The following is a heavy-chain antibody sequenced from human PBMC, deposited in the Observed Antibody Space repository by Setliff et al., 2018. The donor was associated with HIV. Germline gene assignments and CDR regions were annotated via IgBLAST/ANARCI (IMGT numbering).Heavy chain of an antibody. D-gene: IGHD7-27*01. CDR2: MNPDSGNT. CDR3: ARGRFWGPH. V-gene: IGHV1-8*02. CDR1: GYNFVNYE. J-gene: IGHJ4*02. Sequence: GASVKVSCKASGYNFVNYEINWVRQATGQGLEWMGWMNPDSGNTDYAQKFQGRVTMTRDTSISTAYMELSSLTSDDTAVYYCARGRFWGPHWGQGTLVTVS.